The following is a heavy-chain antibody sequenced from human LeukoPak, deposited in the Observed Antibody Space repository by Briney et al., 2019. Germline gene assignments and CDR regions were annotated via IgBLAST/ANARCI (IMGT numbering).Heavy chain of an antibody. V-gene: IGHV2-70*11. CDR3: ARRRWYLDY. Sequence: SGPALVKPTQTLTLTCTFSGSSLSTSGVCVSWIRQPQGKALEWLARIDWDDDKYYSTSLKTRLTISKGTSKNQVVLTMTNMDPVDTATYYCARRRWYLDYWGQGTLVTVSS. D-gene: IGHD6-13*01. CDR2: IDWDDDK. J-gene: IGHJ4*02. CDR1: GSSLSTSGVC.